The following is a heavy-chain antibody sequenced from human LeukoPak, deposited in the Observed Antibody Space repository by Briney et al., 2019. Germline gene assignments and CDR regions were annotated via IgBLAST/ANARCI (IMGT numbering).Heavy chain of an antibody. CDR2: ISGSGGST. CDR1: GFTFSSYA. Sequence: GGSLRLSCAASGFTFSSYALSWVRQAPGKGLEWVSAISGSGGSTYYADSVKGRFTISRDNSKNTLYLQMNSLRAADTAVYYCAKGQHYYDSSGSIDYWGQGTLVTVSS. V-gene: IGHV3-23*01. J-gene: IGHJ4*02. D-gene: IGHD3-22*01. CDR3: AKGQHYYDSSGSIDY.